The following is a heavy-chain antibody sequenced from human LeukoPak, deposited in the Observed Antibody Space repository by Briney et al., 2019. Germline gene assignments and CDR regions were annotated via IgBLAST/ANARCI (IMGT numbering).Heavy chain of an antibody. J-gene: IGHJ6*03. CDR1: GFTFSSYE. CDR2: ISSSGSTI. CDR3: ARDPRGSHNYYYYMDV. V-gene: IGHV3-48*03. Sequence: GGSLRLSCAASGFTFSSYEMNWVRQAPGKGLEWVSYISSSGSTIYYADSVKGRFTISRDNAKNSLYLQMNSLRDEDTAVYYCARDPRGSHNYYYYMDVWGKGTTVTVSS. D-gene: IGHD6-13*01.